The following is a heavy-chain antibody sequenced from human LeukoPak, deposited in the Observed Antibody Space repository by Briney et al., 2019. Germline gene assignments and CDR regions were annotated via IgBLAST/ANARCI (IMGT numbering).Heavy chain of an antibody. D-gene: IGHD6-13*01. J-gene: IGHJ4*02. CDR1: GGSVSSGSYY. Sequence: SETLSLTCTVPGGSVSSGSYYWSWIRQPPGKGLEWIGYIYYSGSTNYNPSLKSRVTISVDTSKNQFSLKLSSVTAADTAVYYCAKRPVAAGSTLGNYWGQGTLVTVSS. CDR2: IYYSGST. V-gene: IGHV4-61*01. CDR3: AKRPVAAGSTLGNY.